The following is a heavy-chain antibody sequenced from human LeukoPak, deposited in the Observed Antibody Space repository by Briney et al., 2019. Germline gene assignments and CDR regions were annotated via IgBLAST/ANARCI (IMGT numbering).Heavy chain of an antibody. CDR2: IRYDGSNK. D-gene: IGHD6-19*01. J-gene: IGHJ4*02. V-gene: IGHV3-30*02. Sequence: GGSLRLSCAASGFTFNNFAMSWVRQAPGKGLEWVAFIRYDGSNKYYADSVKGRFTISRDNSKNTLYLQMNSLRAEDTAVYYCAKDSRGWYVDYFDYWGQGTLVTVSS. CDR1: GFTFNNFA. CDR3: AKDSRGWYVDYFDY.